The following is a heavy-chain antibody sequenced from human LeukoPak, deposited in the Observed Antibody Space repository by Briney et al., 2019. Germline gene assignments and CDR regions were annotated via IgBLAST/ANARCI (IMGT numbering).Heavy chain of an antibody. J-gene: IGHJ3*02. CDR1: GYTFTSFG. CDR2: ISGFNGNT. D-gene: IGHD6-13*01. V-gene: IGHV1-18*01. CDR3: ARDFRGFRSTHDSSDI. Sequence: ASMKVSCKASGYTFTSFGINWVRQAPGQGLEWMGWISGFNGNTNYAQKFQGRVTVTTDTYTSIVFLELRSLRSDDTAVYYCARDFRGFRSTHDSSDIWGQGTMVTVSS.